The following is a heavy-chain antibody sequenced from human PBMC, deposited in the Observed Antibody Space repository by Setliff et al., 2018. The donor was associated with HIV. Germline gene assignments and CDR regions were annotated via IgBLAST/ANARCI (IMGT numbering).Heavy chain of an antibody. CDR3: TRSPGLRFVDS. CDR1: GGFVSRSSYY. V-gene: IGHV4-39*01. J-gene: IGHJ4*02. Sequence: SETLSLTCTVSGGFVSRSSYYWGWIRQPRGKRLEWIGTIYYNGDTQYNPSFKSRVIMSVDTSKNQFSLRLISVTAADTALYYFTRSPGLRFVDSWGQGTLVTVSS. D-gene: IGHD3-3*01. CDR2: IYYNGDT.